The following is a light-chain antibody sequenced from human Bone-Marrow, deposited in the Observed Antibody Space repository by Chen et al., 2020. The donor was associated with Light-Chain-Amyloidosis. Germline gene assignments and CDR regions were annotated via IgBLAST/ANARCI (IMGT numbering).Light chain of an antibody. CDR1: NIGSTS. CDR3: QVWDRSSDRPV. V-gene: IGLV3-21*02. J-gene: IGLJ3*02. CDR2: DDS. Sequence: SYVLTQPSSVSVAPGQTATIACGGNNIGSTSVHWYQQTPGQAPLLVVYDDSDRPSGIPERLSGANGGNTATLTISRVEAGDEDDYYCQVWDRSSDRPVFGGGTKLTVL.